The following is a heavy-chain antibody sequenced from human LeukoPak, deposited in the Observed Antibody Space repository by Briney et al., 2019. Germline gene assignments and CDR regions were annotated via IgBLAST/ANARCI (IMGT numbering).Heavy chain of an antibody. J-gene: IGHJ6*03. CDR1: GYTFTGYY. V-gene: IGHV1-2*02. Sequence: ASVKVSCKASGYTFTGYYMHWVRQAPGQGLEWMGWINPNSGGTNYAQKFQGRVTMTRDTSISTAYMELSRLRSDDTAVYYCAKSTYYYESSGYKLWDMDVWGKGTTVTVSS. D-gene: IGHD3-22*01. CDR2: INPNSGGT. CDR3: AKSTYYYESSGYKLWDMDV.